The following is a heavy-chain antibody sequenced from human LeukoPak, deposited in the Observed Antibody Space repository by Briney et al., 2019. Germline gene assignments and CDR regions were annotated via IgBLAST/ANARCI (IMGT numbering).Heavy chain of an antibody. Sequence: ASVKVSCKVSGYTLTELSMHWVRQAPGKGLEWMGGLDPEDGETIYAQKFQGRVTMTEDTSTDTAYMELSSLRSEDTAVYYCATDRSLIGHHHYDYWGQGTLVTVSS. CDR3: ATDRSLIGHHHYDY. J-gene: IGHJ4*02. D-gene: IGHD2-8*01. CDR2: LDPEDGET. CDR1: GYTLTELS. V-gene: IGHV1-24*01.